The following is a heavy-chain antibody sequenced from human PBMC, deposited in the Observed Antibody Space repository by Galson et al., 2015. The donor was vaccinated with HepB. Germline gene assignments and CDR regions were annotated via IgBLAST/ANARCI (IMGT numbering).Heavy chain of an antibody. CDR1: GVPITSGSHY. Sequence: ETLSLTCTVSGVPITSGSHYWGWVRQPPGKGLEWIGAIHHSGSYYYTPSLKSRLSISVDMSKNQISLKLSSVTAADTAIYHCARQEEMDRFDPWGQGTLVTVSS. D-gene: IGHD5-24*01. CDR2: IHHSGSY. V-gene: IGHV4-39*01. J-gene: IGHJ5*02. CDR3: ARQEEMDRFDP.